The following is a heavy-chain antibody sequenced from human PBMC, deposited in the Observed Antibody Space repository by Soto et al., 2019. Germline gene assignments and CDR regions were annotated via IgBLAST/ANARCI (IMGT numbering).Heavy chain of an antibody. Sequence: QVQLVQSGAEVKKPGASVKVSCKASGYTFISYYTHWVRQAPGQGLEWMGMINPSGGTTNYAQKFQARVTLTRDTSTSTVYMELGSLRSEDTAVYFCARSWWGTDRLMAYNWLGPWAQGTLVTVSS. V-gene: IGHV1-46*03. CDR1: GYTFISYY. D-gene: IGHD2-15*01. CDR2: INPSGGTT. CDR3: ARSWWGTDRLMAYNWLGP. J-gene: IGHJ5*02.